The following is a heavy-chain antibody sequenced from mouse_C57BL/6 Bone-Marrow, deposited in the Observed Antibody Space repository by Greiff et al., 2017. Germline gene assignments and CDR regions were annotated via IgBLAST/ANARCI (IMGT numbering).Heavy chain of an antibody. CDR2: IYPRSGNT. D-gene: IGHD2-1*01. V-gene: IGHV1-81*01. CDR1: GYTFTSYG. CDR3: ARLIYYGNRYAMDY. J-gene: IGHJ4*01. Sequence: VQLQQSGAELARPGASVKLSCKASGYTFTSYGVSWVKQRTGQGLAWIGEIYPRSGNTYYNEKFKDKATMTVDKSSSTAYMELARLTSEDSAVYYCARLIYYGNRYAMDYWGQGTSVTVSS.